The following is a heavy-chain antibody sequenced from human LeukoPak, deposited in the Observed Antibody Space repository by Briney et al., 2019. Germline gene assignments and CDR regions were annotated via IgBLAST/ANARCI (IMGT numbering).Heavy chain of an antibody. V-gene: IGHV4-59*01. CDR2: IYYSGST. CDR3: ARYHCSSTSCYGVVNWFDP. CDR1: GGSISSYY. D-gene: IGHD2-2*01. J-gene: IGHJ5*02. Sequence: SETLSLTCTVSGGSISSYYWSRIRQPPGKGLEWIGYIYYSGSTNYNPSLKSRVTISVDTSKNRFSLKLSSVTAADTAVYYCARYHCSSTSCYGVVNWFDPWGQGTLVTVSS.